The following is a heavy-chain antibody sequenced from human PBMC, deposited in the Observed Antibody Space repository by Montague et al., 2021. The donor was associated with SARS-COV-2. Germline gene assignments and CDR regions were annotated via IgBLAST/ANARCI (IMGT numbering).Heavy chain of an antibody. CDR1: GFSPSTSGMC. V-gene: IGHV2-70*01. D-gene: IGHD3-9*01. Sequence: PALVKPTQTLTLTCTFSGFSPSTSGMCVSWIRQPPGKALEWLALIDWDDDKYYSTSLKTRLTISKDTSKNQVVLTMTNMDPVDTATYYCARIRDYDILTGSYSGFDYGGQGTLVTVSS. J-gene: IGHJ4*02. CDR2: IDWDDDK. CDR3: ARIRDYDILTGSYSGFDY.